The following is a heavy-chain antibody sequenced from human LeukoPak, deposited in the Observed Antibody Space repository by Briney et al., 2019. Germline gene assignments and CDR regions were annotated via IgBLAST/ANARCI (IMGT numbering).Heavy chain of an antibody. CDR3: ARDRGPWDWNALDY. J-gene: IGHJ4*02. Sequence: PGGSLRLSCAASGFTFSSYSMNWVRQAPGKGLEWVSSISSSSSYIYYADSVKGRFTISRDNAKNSLYLQMNSLRAEDTAVYYCARDRGPWDWNALDYWGQGTLVTVSS. D-gene: IGHD1-1*01. CDR1: GFTFSSYS. CDR2: ISSSSSYI. V-gene: IGHV3-21*01.